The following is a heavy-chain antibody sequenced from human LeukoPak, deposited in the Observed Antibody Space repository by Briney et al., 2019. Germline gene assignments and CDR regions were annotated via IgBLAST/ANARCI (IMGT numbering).Heavy chain of an antibody. CDR1: VGSISRGCYC. D-gene: IGHD4-17*01. J-gene: IGHJ4*02. CDR3: ARGDYGLYFFDS. Sequence: SETLSLTCTVSVGSISRGCYCWNWIRQHPREGLEWIGYFYYSRTTSYNPSLKSRATISVDTSNNQFSLKLSSVTAADTAVYYCARGDYGLYFFDSWGRGTLVTVSS. V-gene: IGHV4-31*03. CDR2: FYYSRTT.